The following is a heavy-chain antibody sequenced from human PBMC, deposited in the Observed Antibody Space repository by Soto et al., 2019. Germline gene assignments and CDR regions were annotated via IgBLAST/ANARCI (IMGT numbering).Heavy chain of an antibody. D-gene: IGHD3-3*01. J-gene: IGHJ6*03. CDR1: GGSISSYY. CDR3: ARGRYDFWSGYYRSYYYYYMDV. CDR2: IYYSGST. V-gene: IGHV4-59*01. Sequence: QVQLQESGPGLVKPSETLSLTCTVSGGSISSYYWSWIRQPPGKGLEWIGYIYYSGSTNYNPSLKSRVTISVDTSKYQFSLKLSSVTAADTAVYYCARGRYDFWSGYYRSYYYYYMDVWGKGTTVTVSS.